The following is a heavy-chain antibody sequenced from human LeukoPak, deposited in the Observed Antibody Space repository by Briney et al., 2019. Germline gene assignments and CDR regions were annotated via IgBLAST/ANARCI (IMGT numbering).Heavy chain of an antibody. CDR2: ISGSGGST. CDR3: AKITGSVLRYFDWSFDY. D-gene: IGHD3-9*01. CDR1: GFTFYMYA. Sequence: GGSLRLSCQASGFTFYMYAMSWVRQAPGKGLEWVSAISGSGGSTYYADSVKGRFTISRDNSKNTLYLQMNSLRAEDTAVYYCAKITGSVLRYFDWSFDYWGQGTLVTVSS. V-gene: IGHV3-23*01. J-gene: IGHJ4*02.